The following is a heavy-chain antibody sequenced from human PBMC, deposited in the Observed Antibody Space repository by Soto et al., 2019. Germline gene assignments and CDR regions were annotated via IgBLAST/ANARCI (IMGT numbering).Heavy chain of an antibody. CDR2: IWYDGSNK. Sequence: PGGSLRLSCAASGFTFSSYGMHWVRQAPGKGLEWVAVIWYDGSNKYYADSVKGRFTISRDNSKNTLYLQMNSLRAEDTAVYYCASPASPDSSGPFDAFDIWGQGTTVTVSS. CDR1: GFTFSSYG. CDR3: ASPASPDSSGPFDAFDI. D-gene: IGHD3-22*01. J-gene: IGHJ3*02. V-gene: IGHV3-33*01.